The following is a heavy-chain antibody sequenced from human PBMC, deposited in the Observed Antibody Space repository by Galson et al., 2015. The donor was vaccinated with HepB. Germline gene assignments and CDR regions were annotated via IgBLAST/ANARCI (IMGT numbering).Heavy chain of an antibody. CDR1: GYTFTSYG. CDR2: ISAYNGNT. D-gene: IGHD3-3*01. Sequence: SVKVSCKASGYTFTSYGISWVRQAPGQGLEWMGWISAYNGNTNYAQKLQGRVTMTTDTSTSTAYMELRSLRSDDTAVYYCAIMGRRDYDFWSGYYRDFDYWGQGTLVTVSS. CDR3: AIMGRRDYDFWSGYYRDFDY. V-gene: IGHV1-18*01. J-gene: IGHJ4*02.